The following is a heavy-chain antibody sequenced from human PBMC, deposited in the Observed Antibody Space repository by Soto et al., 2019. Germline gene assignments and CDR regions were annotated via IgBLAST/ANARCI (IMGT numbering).Heavy chain of an antibody. V-gene: IGHV3-74*01. CDR3: VRTILVVAAATREDY. CDR2: INSDGSST. CDR1: GFTFSSYW. J-gene: IGHJ4*02. D-gene: IGHD2-15*01. Sequence: EVQLVESGGGLVQPGGSLRLSCAASGFTFSSYWMHWVRQAPGKGLVWVSRINSDGSSTSYADSVKGRFTISRDNAQNTLYLQMNSLRAEDTAVYYCVRTILVVAAATREDYWGQGTLVSFS.